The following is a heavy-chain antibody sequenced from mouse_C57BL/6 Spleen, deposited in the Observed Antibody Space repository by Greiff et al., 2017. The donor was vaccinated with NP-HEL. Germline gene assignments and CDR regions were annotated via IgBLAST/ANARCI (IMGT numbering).Heavy chain of an antibody. CDR2: IWGDGST. CDR3: ATGSTMITTEYYYAMDY. Sequence: VKLMESGPGLVAPSQSLSITCTVSGFSLTSYGVSWVRQPPGKGLEWLGVIWGDGSTNYHSALISRLSISKDNSKSQVFLKLNSLQTDDTATYYCATGSTMITTEYYYAMDYWGQGTSVTVSS. V-gene: IGHV2-3*01. J-gene: IGHJ4*01. D-gene: IGHD2-4*01. CDR1: GFSLTSYG.